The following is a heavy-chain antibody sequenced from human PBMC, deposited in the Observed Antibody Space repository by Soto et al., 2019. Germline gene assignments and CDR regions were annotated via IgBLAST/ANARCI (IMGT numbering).Heavy chain of an antibody. CDR3: ARPDAVYYYNSISWGVTDV. V-gene: IGHV1-18*01. CDR2: ISAYNGNT. CDR1: GYTFTSYG. D-gene: IGHD3-22*01. J-gene: IGHJ6*02. Sequence: QVQLVQSGAEVKKPGASVKVSCKASGYTFTSYGISWVRQAPGQGLEWMGWISAYNGNTNYAQKLQGRVTMTTDTXXSXAXXELRSLRYDDTAVYYCARPDAVYYYNSISWGVTDVWGQGTTVTVSS.